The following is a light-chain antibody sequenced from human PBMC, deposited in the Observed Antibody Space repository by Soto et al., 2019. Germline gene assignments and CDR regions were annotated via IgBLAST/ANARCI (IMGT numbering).Light chain of an antibody. Sequence: QSVLTQPASVSGSPGQSITIPCTGTSSDVGGYNYVSWYQQHPGKAPKFIIYDVSNRPSGVSNRFSGSKSGNTASLTISGLQAEDEADYYCGSYTSSSTYVFGTGTKVTVL. CDR2: DVS. J-gene: IGLJ1*01. CDR1: SSDVGGYNY. V-gene: IGLV2-14*03. CDR3: GSYTSSSTYV.